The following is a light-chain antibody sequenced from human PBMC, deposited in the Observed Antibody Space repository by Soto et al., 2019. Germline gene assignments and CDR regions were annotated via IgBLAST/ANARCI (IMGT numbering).Light chain of an antibody. CDR3: QQYNSYSTT. CDR1: QSISSW. J-gene: IGKJ1*01. V-gene: IGKV1-5*01. CDR2: DAS. Sequence: DIQLTQSPFTLSASVGDRVPLTCLASQSISSWLAWYQQKPGKAPKLLIYDASSLESGVPSRFSGSGSGTEFTLTISSLQPDDFATYYCQQYNSYSTTFGQGTKVDIK.